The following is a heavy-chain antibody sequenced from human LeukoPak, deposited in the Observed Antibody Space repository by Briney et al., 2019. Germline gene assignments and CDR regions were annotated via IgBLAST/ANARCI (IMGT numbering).Heavy chain of an antibody. CDR3: ATFRWGVGFEY. CDR1: GGSFSGSFSDYY. Sequence: SETLSLTCAGYGGSFSGSFSDYYWTCIRQTPGKGLEWIGEIHHSGSTNYNPSLKSRVTISVDTSKNQVSLKLNSLTAADTAVYYCATFRWGVGFEYWGQGTLATVSS. CDR2: IHHSGST. D-gene: IGHD3-16*01. V-gene: IGHV4-34*01. J-gene: IGHJ4*02.